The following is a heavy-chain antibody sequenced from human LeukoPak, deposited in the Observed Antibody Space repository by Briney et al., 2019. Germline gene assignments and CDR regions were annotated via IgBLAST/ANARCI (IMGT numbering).Heavy chain of an antibody. D-gene: IGHD3-10*01. CDR1: GFTFSNAW. Sequence: GGSLRLSCAASGFTFSNAWMSWVRQAPGKGPEWVGRIKSKTDGGTTDYAAPVNGRFTISRDDSKNTLYLQMNSLKTEDTAVYYCTTDSHLWFGSFDYWGQGTLVTVSS. CDR3: TTDSHLWFGSFDY. V-gene: IGHV3-15*01. CDR2: IKSKTDGGTT. J-gene: IGHJ4*02.